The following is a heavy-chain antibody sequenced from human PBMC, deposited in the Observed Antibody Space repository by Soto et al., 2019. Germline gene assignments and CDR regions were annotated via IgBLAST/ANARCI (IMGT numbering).Heavy chain of an antibody. Sequence: GGSLRLSCAASGFTFSSYGMHRVRQAPGKGLEWVAVISYDGSNKYYADSVKGRFTISRDNSKNTLYLQMNSLRAEDTAVYYCAKGFERVQQPYYYYYYGMDVWGQGTTVTVSS. CDR3: AKGFERVQQPYYYYYYGMDV. J-gene: IGHJ6*02. CDR1: GFTFSSYG. CDR2: ISYDGSNK. D-gene: IGHD6-13*01. V-gene: IGHV3-30*18.